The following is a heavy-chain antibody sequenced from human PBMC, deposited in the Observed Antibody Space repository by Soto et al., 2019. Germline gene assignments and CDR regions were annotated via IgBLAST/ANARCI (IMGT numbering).Heavy chain of an antibody. V-gene: IGHV4-4*02. Sequence: SETLSLTCAASGGSISSSNWWSWVRQPPGKGLEWIGEIYHSGSTNYNPYLKSRVTISVDKSKNQFSLKLSSVTAADTAVYYCASIDIVVVPAAMPGAFDIWGQGTMVTVSS. J-gene: IGHJ3*02. D-gene: IGHD2-2*01. CDR3: ASIDIVVVPAAMPGAFDI. CDR1: GGSISSSNW. CDR2: IYHSGST.